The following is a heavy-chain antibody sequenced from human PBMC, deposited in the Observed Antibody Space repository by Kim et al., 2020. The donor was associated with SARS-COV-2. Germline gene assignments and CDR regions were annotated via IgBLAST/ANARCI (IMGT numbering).Heavy chain of an antibody. CDR3: AKGRAAVAGSPEFDY. D-gene: IGHD6-19*01. V-gene: IGHV3-30*18. CDR1: GFTFSSYG. CDR2: ISYDGSNK. J-gene: IGHJ4*02. Sequence: GGSLRLSCGASGFTFSSYGIHWVRQAPGKGLEWVAFISYDGSNKYYADSVKGRFTIFRDNSKNTLSLQMNSLRAEDTAVYYCAKGRAAVAGSPEFDYWGQGTLVTVSS.